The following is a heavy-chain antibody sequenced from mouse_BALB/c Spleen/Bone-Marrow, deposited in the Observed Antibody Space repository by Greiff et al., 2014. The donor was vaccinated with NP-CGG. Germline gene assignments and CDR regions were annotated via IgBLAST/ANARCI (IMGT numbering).Heavy chain of an antibody. J-gene: IGHJ2*01. CDR2: IYPGNSDT. CDR1: GYTFSNYW. Sequence: DVKLVESGTVLARPGAAVKMSCKASGYTFSNYWMHWVKQRPGQGLEWIGTIYPGNSDTTYNQEFKGKAKLTAVTSTSTAYMELSSLTDEDSAVYCGTERARCDFDYWGQGTTLTVSS. CDR3: TERARCDFDY. V-gene: IGHV1-5*01.